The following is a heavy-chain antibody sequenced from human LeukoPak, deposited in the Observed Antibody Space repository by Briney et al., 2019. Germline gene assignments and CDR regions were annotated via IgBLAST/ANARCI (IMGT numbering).Heavy chain of an antibody. V-gene: IGHV4-4*09. CDR1: GGAIISNS. D-gene: IGHD1/OR15-1a*01. CDR3: ARPQNKNRDAFDI. J-gene: IGHJ3*02. Sequence: PSETLSLTCTVSGGAIISNSGSWIRKPPGKVLKWIGYIYTRRSTNYNPSLKSRVTISLDTSKNQFSLKLSSVTAADTAVYYCARPQNKNRDAFDIWGQGTMVTVSS. CDR2: IYTRRST.